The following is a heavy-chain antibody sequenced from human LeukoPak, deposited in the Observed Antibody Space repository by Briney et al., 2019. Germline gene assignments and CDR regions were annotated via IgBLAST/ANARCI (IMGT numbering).Heavy chain of an antibody. CDR1: GFTFSNYW. CDR3: AREFGPDY. J-gene: IGHJ4*02. V-gene: IGHV3-7*01. CDR2: VKQDQSQR. D-gene: IGHD3-10*01. Sequence: GGSLRLSCVASGFTFSNYWMNWVRQAPGKGLEWVANVKQDQSQRWYVDSVKGRFTISRDNAKNSMYLQMNSLRVEDTAVYYCAREFGPDYWGRGTLVVVSS.